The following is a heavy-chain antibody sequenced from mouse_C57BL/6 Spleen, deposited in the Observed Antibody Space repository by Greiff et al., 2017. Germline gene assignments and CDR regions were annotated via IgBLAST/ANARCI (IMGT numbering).Heavy chain of an antibody. CDR1: GYTFTSYW. CDR3: ASPSGGSGSPRY. CDR2: IHPNSGST. Sequence: QVQLQQPGAELVKPGASVKLSCKASGYTFTSYWMHWVKQRPGQGLEWIGMIHPNSGSTNYNEKFKSKATLTVDKSSSTAYIQLSSLTSEDSAVYNCASPSGGSGSPRYWGPSTTLTLSS. V-gene: IGHV1-64*01. J-gene: IGHJ2*01. D-gene: IGHD1-1*01.